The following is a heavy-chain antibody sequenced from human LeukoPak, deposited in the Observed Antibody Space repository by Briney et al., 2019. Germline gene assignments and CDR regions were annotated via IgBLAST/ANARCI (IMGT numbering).Heavy chain of an antibody. CDR2: INHSGST. CDR3: AGTNDFGDYVGA. J-gene: IGHJ5*02. V-gene: IGHV4-34*01. Sequence: SETLSLTCAVYGGSFSGYYWSWIRQPPGKGLEWIGEINHSGSTNYNPSLSSRVTISADRSKNQFSLRLSSVTAADTAVYYCAGTNDFGDYVGAWGQGTQVTVSS. D-gene: IGHD4-17*01. CDR1: GGSFSGYY.